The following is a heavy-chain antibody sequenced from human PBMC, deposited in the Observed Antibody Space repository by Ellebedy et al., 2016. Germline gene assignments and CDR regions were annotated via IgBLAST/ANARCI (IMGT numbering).Heavy chain of an antibody. CDR1: GYSLNELS. V-gene: IGHV1-24*01. CDR3: AIDRGGAGTYYNREYYPYYMDV. D-gene: IGHD3-10*01. CDR2: FDPEEGEI. J-gene: IGHJ6*03. Sequence: ASVKVSCKVSGYSLNELSMHWVRQAPGKGLEWMGGFDPEEGEIIYAQKFQGRVTMTEDTSTDTVYMELSSLISEDTAVYYCAIDRGGAGTYYNREYYPYYMDVWGKGTTVTVSS.